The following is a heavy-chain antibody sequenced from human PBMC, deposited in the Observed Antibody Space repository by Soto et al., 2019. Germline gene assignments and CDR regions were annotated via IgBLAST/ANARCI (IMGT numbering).Heavy chain of an antibody. D-gene: IGHD2-15*01. CDR3: AKGGGCSGGRCYTAFES. CDR2: IYYSGST. J-gene: IGHJ3*02. V-gene: IGHV4-31*03. CDR1: GGSISRGGYY. Sequence: PSETLSLTCTVSGGSISRGGYYWSWILQHPGKGLEWIGYIYYSGSTYYNPSLKSRVTISVDTSKNQFSLKLSSVTAADTAVYYCAKGGGCSGGRCYTAFESWGQGTMVKVSS.